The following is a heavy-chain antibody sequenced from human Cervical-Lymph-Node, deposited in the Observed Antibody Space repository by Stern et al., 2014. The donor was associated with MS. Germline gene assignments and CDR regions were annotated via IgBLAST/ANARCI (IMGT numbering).Heavy chain of an antibody. D-gene: IGHD3-16*01. Sequence: DQLVESGSEVKKPGASVKVSCKASGYTFTNYGITWVRKAPGRGLEWMGWISAYNGDTNYAQNLQGRVTMTTDTSMTTAYMELRSLRSDDTAVYYCARTYVRAFDYWGQGSLVTVSS. V-gene: IGHV1-18*01. CDR3: ARTYVRAFDY. CDR1: GYTFTNYG. CDR2: ISAYNGDT. J-gene: IGHJ4*02.